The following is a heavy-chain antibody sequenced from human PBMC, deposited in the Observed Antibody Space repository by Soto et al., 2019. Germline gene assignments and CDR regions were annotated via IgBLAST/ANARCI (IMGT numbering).Heavy chain of an antibody. J-gene: IGHJ6*02. CDR1: GGSFSDYA. V-gene: IGHV1-69*01. Sequence: QVQLVQSGAEVKKPGSSVKVSCQASGGSFSDYAISWVRQAPGQGLEWMGGIIPMLGIADNAQKFQGRVIITADEYTSTVYMELRSPRSEATAVYYCARDGDYYDSSGFQRDYHYYGMDVWGQGTTVTVAS. CDR2: IIPMLGIA. D-gene: IGHD3-22*01. CDR3: ARDGDYYDSSGFQRDYHYYGMDV.